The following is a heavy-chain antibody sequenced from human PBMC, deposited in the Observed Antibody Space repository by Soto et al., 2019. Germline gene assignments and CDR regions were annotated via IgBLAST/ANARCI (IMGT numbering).Heavy chain of an antibody. CDR3: VRETRGPDY. D-gene: IGHD3-10*01. V-gene: IGHV3-23*01. CDR2: ISGSGGGT. Sequence: PGGSLRLSCAASGFTFSSYAMSWVRQAPGKGLEWVSLISGSGGGTYYADSVKGRFTVSRDNAKNSLYLQMNSLRVEDTAVYYCVRETRGPDYWGQGTLVTVSS. CDR1: GFTFSSYA. J-gene: IGHJ4*02.